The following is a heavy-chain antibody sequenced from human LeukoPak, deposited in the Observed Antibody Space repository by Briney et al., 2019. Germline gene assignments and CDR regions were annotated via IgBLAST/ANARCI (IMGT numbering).Heavy chain of an antibody. CDR1: GFTFSSYT. J-gene: IGHJ4*02. CDR3: ARGDKSSGWYFLDY. Sequence: GGSLRLSCAASGFTFSSYTMNWVRQAPGKGLEWVSSISSSSSHIYYTDSVKGRFTISRDNAKTSQNLQVNSLRAEDTAVYYCARGDKSSGWYFLDYWGRGTLVTVSS. D-gene: IGHD6-19*01. CDR2: ISSSSSHI. V-gene: IGHV3-21*01.